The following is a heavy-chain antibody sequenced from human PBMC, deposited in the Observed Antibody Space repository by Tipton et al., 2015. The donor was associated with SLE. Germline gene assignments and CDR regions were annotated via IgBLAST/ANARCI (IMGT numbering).Heavy chain of an antibody. CDR1: GDSLTNTDFY. V-gene: IGHV4-39*07. CDR2: IYFSGNT. Sequence: TLSLTCSVSGDSLTNTDFYWGWMRQPPGKGLEWIGSIYFSGNTYYNPSLESRVSISIDTSKNQFSLKMTSVTAADTAVYYCAKSSAVAGRGGDYWGQGTLVTVSS. J-gene: IGHJ4*02. CDR3: AKSSAVAGRGGDY. D-gene: IGHD6-19*01.